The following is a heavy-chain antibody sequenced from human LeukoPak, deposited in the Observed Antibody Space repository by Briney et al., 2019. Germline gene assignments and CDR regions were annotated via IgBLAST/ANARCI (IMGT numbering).Heavy chain of an antibody. CDR1: GFTFNTYT. CDR3: ARDSVGATNYFDY. Sequence: AGGSLRLSCAASGFTFNTYTMNWVRQAPGKGLEWVSYISGSSGIIDYADSVRGRFTISRDNSKNTLYLQMNSLRAEDTAVYYCARDSVGATNYFDYWGQGTLVTVSS. V-gene: IGHV3-48*01. D-gene: IGHD1-26*01. J-gene: IGHJ4*02. CDR2: ISGSSGII.